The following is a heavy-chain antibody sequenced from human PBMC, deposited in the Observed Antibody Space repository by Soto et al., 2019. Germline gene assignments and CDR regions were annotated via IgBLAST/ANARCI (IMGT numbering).Heavy chain of an antibody. CDR2: RYTSGDI. J-gene: IGHJ6*02. Sequence: PSETLSLTCSVSGGSISSISGLSWTWIRQPAGKGLEWIGHRYTSGDINYNLSLKSRVTMSLDISKNQFSLKLSPVTAADTGVYYCARSQGYCSSTSCKYAMDVWGQGTAVTVSS. CDR3: ARSQGYCSSTSCKYAMDV. V-gene: IGHV4-4*07. D-gene: IGHD2-2*01. CDR1: GGSISSISGLS.